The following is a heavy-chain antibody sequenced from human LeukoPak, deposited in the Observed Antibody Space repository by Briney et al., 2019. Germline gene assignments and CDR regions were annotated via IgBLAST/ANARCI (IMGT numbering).Heavy chain of an antibody. CDR3: ARDRGSSGNSYYFDF. CDR2: LSYSGST. D-gene: IGHD3-22*01. V-gene: IGHV4-59*12. Sequence: PSETLSLTCTVSGASISSYYWSWIRQSPGKGLEWIGYLSYSGSTKYNSHFKSRVTLSVDTSTSQFSLRLKSVTAGDTAVYYCARDRGSSGNSYYFDFWGRGTLVTVSS. J-gene: IGHJ4*02. CDR1: GASISSYY.